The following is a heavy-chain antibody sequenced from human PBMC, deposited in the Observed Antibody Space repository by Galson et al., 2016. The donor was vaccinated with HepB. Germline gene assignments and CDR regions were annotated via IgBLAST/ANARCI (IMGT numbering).Heavy chain of an antibody. D-gene: IGHD3-3*01. CDR2: IIPIFNTP. Sequence: SVKVSCKASGVTFSSYHISWVRQAPGQRLEWMGGIIPIFNTPNYAQKFQGRVTITADESTSTAYMELSSLRSEDTAVYYCASAGVSYDFWSGYHRGQFDYWGQGTLVTVSS. CDR1: GVTFSSYH. V-gene: IGHV1-69*13. J-gene: IGHJ4*02. CDR3: ASAGVSYDFWSGYHRGQFDY.